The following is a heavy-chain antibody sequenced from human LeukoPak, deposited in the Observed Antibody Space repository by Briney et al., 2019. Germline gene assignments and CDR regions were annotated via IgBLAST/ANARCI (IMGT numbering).Heavy chain of an antibody. CDR1: GFTFSSYS. D-gene: IGHD3-22*01. V-gene: IGHV3-21*01. J-gene: IGHJ4*02. CDR2: ISSSSSYI. CDR3: ASYDYDSSGYYGY. Sequence: GGSLRLSCAASGFTFSSYSMNWVRQAPGKGLEWVSSISSSSSYIYYADSVKGRFTISRDNAKNSLYLQMNSLRAEDTAVYYCASYDYDSSGYYGYWGQGTLVTDSS.